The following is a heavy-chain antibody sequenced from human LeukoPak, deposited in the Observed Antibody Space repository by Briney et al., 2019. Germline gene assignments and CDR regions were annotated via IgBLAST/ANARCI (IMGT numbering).Heavy chain of an antibody. Sequence: GGSLRLSCAASGFTFTNYWMFWVRQAPGKGLVWVSGINPDGSTTTYADSVKGRFTISRENAKSTLYLHMNILRIEDTAVYYCARGRYGDYHWGQGILVTVSS. J-gene: IGHJ4*02. V-gene: IGHV3-74*01. CDR2: INPDGSTT. CDR1: GFTFTNYW. D-gene: IGHD4-17*01. CDR3: ARGRYGDYH.